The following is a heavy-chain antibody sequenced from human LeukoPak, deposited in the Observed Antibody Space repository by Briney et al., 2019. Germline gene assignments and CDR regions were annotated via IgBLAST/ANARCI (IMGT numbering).Heavy chain of an antibody. CDR1: GFTFSSYW. CDR2: IKQDGSAK. V-gene: IGHV3-7*01. Sequence: QPAGTLRLSCAASGFTFSSYWWSWVRQAPGKGLEWVANIKQDGSAKYNVDSVRGRFTISRDNTKHFLYMQKNSPRAEATAVFYCERHFGTSSPNWGQGTLVTVSS. CDR3: ERHFGTSSPN. D-gene: IGHD3/OR15-3a*01. J-gene: IGHJ4*02.